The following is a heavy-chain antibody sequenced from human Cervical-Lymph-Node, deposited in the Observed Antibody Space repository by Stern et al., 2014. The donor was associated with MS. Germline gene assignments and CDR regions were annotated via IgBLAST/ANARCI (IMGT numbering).Heavy chain of an antibody. CDR1: GGTFSSYT. J-gene: IGHJ4*02. Sequence: VQLVESGAEVKKPGSSVKVSCKASGGTFSSYTISWVRQAPGQGLEWMGRIIPILGIANYAQKFQGRVTITADKSTSTAYMELSSLRSEDTAVYYCARESVIQLWFFLDYWGQGTMVTVSS. CDR2: IIPILGIA. V-gene: IGHV1-69*09. CDR3: ARESVIQLWFFLDY. D-gene: IGHD5-18*01.